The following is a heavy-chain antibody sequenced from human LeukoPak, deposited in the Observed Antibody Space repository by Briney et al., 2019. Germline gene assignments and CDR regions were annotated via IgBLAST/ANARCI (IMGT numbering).Heavy chain of an antibody. J-gene: IGHJ5*02. D-gene: IGHD3-9*01. Sequence: PSETLSLTCTVSGGSISSYYWSWIRQPPGKGLEWIAYIYYSGSTNYNPSLKSRVTISVDTSKNQFSPKLSSVTAPDTAVYYCARLTLNWFDPWGQGTLVTVSS. CDR1: GGSISSYY. V-gene: IGHV4-59*01. CDR3: ARLTLNWFDP. CDR2: IYYSGST.